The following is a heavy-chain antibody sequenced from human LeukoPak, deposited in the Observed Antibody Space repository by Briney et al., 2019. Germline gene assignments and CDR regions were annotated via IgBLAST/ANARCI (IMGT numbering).Heavy chain of an antibody. CDR1: GFTVSSNY. D-gene: IGHD1-26*01. Sequence: GGSLRLSCAASGFTVSSNYMCWVRQAPGKGLEWVSGISWNSDSIGYADSVKGRFTISRDNAKNSLYLQMNSLRAEDMALYYCAKDIRSGSYSDAFDVWGQGTMVTVSS. CDR2: ISWNSDSI. V-gene: IGHV3-9*03. J-gene: IGHJ3*01. CDR3: AKDIRSGSYSDAFDV.